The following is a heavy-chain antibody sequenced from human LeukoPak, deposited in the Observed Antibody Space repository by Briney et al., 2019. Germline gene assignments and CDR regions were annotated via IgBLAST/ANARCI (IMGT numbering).Heavy chain of an antibody. Sequence: GGSLRLPCAASGFSFSGYWVHWVRQVPGKGLVWVSQINSDGSSTSYADCVKGRLTISRDNAKNTLYLQMNSMRVEDTAVYYCARGRDYAFDSWGQGTLVTVSS. CDR3: ARGRDYAFDS. J-gene: IGHJ4*02. CDR1: GFSFSGYW. CDR2: INSDGSST. D-gene: IGHD4-17*01. V-gene: IGHV3-74*01.